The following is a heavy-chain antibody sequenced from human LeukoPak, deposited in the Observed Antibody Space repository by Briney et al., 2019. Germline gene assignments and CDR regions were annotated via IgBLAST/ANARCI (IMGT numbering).Heavy chain of an antibody. J-gene: IGHJ4*02. V-gene: IGHV4-61*05. CDR1: GFSHSTSGMC. CDR3: STNPLGWPAGRDY. Sequence: SGPTLVNPTQTLTLTCTFSGFSHSTSGMCVSWIRQPPGKGLEWIGYIYYTGSTNYNPSLKSRVTMFVDMSKNQFSLRLSSVTAADTAVYYCSTNPLGWPAGRDYWGQGTLVTVSS. D-gene: IGHD6-19*01. CDR2: IYYTGST.